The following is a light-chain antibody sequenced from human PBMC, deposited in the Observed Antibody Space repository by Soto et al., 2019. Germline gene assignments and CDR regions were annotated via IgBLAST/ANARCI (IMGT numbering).Light chain of an antibody. Sequence: DIQMTQSPSTLSASVGDRVTITCRASQSISSWLAWYQQKPGKAPKLLIYKASSLESGVPSRFSGSGSGTEFTLTISSLQPDDFATYYCQQCNSYPSGFGQGTKVEIK. J-gene: IGKJ1*01. V-gene: IGKV1-5*03. CDR1: QSISSW. CDR2: KAS. CDR3: QQCNSYPSG.